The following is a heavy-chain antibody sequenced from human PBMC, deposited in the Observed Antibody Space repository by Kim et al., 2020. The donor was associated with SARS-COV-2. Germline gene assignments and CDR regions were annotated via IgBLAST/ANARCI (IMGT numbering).Heavy chain of an antibody. J-gene: IGHJ5*02. CDR2: IIGDGATT. CDR3: ARESDYDEVGGDA. V-gene: IGHV3-74*01. Sequence: GGSLRLSCTASGFDFTDYWIHWVRQAPGKGLVWVARIIGDGATTNYADSVKGRFTISRDNAKNTVYLELTSLRVDDTAMYYCARESDYDEVGGDAWGQGTLVTVSS. D-gene: IGHD4-17*01. CDR1: GFDFTDYW.